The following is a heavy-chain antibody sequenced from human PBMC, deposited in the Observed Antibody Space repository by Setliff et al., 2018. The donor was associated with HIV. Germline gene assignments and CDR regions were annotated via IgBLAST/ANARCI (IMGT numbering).Heavy chain of an antibody. CDR1: GYTFTNYD. J-gene: IGHJ5*01. CDR2: MNPNSGNT. CDR3: ERDFEGMSTIDGFED. V-gene: IGHV1-8*03. D-gene: IGHD1-1*01. Sequence: ASVKVSCKASGYTFTNYDINWVRQAPGQGLEWMGWMNPNSGNTGYAQKFQGRVTITADESTSTVYMALSSLTSEDTAVYYCERDFEGMSTIDGFEDWGQGALVTVSS.